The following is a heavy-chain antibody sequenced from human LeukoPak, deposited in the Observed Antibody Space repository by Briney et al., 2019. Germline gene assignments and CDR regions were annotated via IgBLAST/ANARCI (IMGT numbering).Heavy chain of an antibody. V-gene: IGHV4-30-4*08. J-gene: IGHJ4*02. Sequence: PSETLSLTCTVSGGSISSADYYSGWIRQPPGKGLEWIGYIYYSRSTYYNPSLKSRVTISVDTSKNQFSLKLSSVTAADTAVYYCAREGYDILTGYIFDYWGQGTLVTVSS. CDR3: AREGYDILTGYIFDY. CDR1: GGSISSADYY. D-gene: IGHD3-9*01. CDR2: IYYSRST.